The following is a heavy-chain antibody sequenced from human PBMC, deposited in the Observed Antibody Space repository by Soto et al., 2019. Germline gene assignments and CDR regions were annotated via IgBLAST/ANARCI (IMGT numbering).Heavy chain of an antibody. D-gene: IGHD3-22*01. V-gene: IGHV3-48*03. Sequence: EVQLVESGGDLVQPGGSLRLSCAASGFNFSSYEMNWVRQAPGKGLEWISYISSSGKRIYYADSVKGRFTISRDNPKNSLYLQMNSLRAEDTAVYYCARGVYDSNGYSYPWGQGTLVTVSS. CDR3: ARGVYDSNGYSYP. CDR2: ISSSGKRI. J-gene: IGHJ5*02. CDR1: GFNFSSYE.